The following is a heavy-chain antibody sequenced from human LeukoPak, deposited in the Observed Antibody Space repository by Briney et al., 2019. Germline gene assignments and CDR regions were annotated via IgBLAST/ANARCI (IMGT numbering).Heavy chain of an antibody. J-gene: IGHJ4*02. CDR3: AKDSWEVGATAEIDY. CDR1: GFTFSNYD. D-gene: IGHD1-26*01. CDR2: IRYDGTDK. Sequence: GGSLRLSCAASGFTFSNYDMHWVRQAPGKGLEWVAFIRYDGTDKYYADSVKGRFTISRDTSKNMVYLLMNSLRPEDTALYFCAKDSWEVGATAEIDYWGQGTLVTVSS. V-gene: IGHV3-30*02.